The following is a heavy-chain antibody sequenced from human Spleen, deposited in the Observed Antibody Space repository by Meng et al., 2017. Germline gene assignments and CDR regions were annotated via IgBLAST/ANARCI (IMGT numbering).Heavy chain of an antibody. CDR2: IYYSGST. Sequence: SDTLSLTCTVSGCAISSVGYYWSWIRQHPGKGLEWIGYIYYSGSTYYNPYLKSRVTISVDPSKNNFSLKLSSVTAADTAVYYCARVEFSPYDSSGYFSYWGQGTLVTVSS. J-gene: IGHJ4*02. D-gene: IGHD3-22*01. V-gene: IGHV4-31*03. CDR1: GCAISSVGYY. CDR3: ARVEFSPYDSSGYFSY.